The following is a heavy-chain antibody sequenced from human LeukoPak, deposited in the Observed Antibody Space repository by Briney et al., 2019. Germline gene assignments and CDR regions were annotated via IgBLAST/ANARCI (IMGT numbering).Heavy chain of an antibody. CDR3: ARVGFKVVTGGDDAFDI. V-gene: IGHV1-69*05. J-gene: IGHJ3*02. Sequence: SVKVSCKASGGTFSSYAISWVRQAPGQGLEWMGRIIPIFGAANYAQKFQGRVTITTDESTSTAYMELSSLRSEDTAVYYCARVGFKVVTGGDDAFDIWGQGTMVTVSS. D-gene: IGHD4-23*01. CDR2: IIPIFGAA. CDR1: GGTFSSYA.